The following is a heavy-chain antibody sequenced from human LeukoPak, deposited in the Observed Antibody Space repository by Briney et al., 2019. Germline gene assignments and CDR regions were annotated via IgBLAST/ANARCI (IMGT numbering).Heavy chain of an antibody. J-gene: IGHJ4*02. CDR2: ISAYNGNT. D-gene: IGHD6-19*01. Sequence: GTSVKVSCKASGYTFTSYGISWVRQAPGQGLEWMGWISAYNGNTNYAQKLQGRVTMTTDTSTSTAYMELRSLRSDDTAVYYCARGYSSGWFEGYYFDYWGQGTLVTVSS. CDR3: ARGYSSGWFEGYYFDY. V-gene: IGHV1-18*01. CDR1: GYTFTSYG.